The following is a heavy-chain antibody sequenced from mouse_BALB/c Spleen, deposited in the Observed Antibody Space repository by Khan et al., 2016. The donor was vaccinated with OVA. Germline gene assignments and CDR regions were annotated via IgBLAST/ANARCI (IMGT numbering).Heavy chain of an antibody. CDR3: TRSPTWFAY. Sequence: QIQLVQSGPELKKPGETVKISCKASGYTFTDYGMNWVKQTPGKGLKWMGYINTYIGEPTYADDFKGRFAFSLETSASTAYLNINNLKNEDKATYFCTRSPTWFAYWGQGTLVTVSA. V-gene: IGHV9-1*02. CDR2: INTYIGEP. J-gene: IGHJ3*01. CDR1: GYTFTDYG.